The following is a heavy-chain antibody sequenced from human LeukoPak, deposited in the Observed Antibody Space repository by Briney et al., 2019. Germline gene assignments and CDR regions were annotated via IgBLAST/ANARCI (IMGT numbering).Heavy chain of an antibody. CDR2: INHSGST. V-gene: IGHV4-34*01. D-gene: IGHD6-13*01. Sequence: TPSETLSLTCAVDGGSFSGYYCSWVRQPPGKGLEWIGEINHSGSTNYNPCLKSGVTISVDTSKNQFSLKLSSVTAADTAVYYCARGGARTRIAAAGFYAFDIWGQGTMVTVSS. CDR1: GGSFSGYY. J-gene: IGHJ3*02. CDR3: ARGGARTRIAAAGFYAFDI.